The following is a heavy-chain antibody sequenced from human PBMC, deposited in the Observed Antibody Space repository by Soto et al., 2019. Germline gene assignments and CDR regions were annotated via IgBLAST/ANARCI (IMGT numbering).Heavy chain of an antibody. CDR3: ARVGGFDMTDDY. V-gene: IGHV4-61*01. D-gene: IGHD3-9*01. J-gene: IGHJ4*02. CDR1: GGSVSSGSYY. Sequence: KPSETLSLTCTVSGGSVSSGSYYWSWIRQPPGKGLEWIGYIYYSGSTNYNPSLKSRVTISVDTSKNQFSLKLSSVTAADTAVYYCARVGGFDMTDDYRGQGTLVTVSS. CDR2: IYYSGST.